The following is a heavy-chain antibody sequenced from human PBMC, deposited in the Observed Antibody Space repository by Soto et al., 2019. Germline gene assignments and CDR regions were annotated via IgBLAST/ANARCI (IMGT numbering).Heavy chain of an antibody. J-gene: IGHJ4*02. V-gene: IGHV3-23*01. CDR1: GVPFVNFA. CDR2: SDRSGDSR. D-gene: IGHD2-8*02. Sequence: VGFLRLSCAASGVPFVNFAVISVRQAPGKGLEWCSSSDRSGDSRIYAGCVKYGFSISRDNSRNPLFLLMNNLRPDDSAMYYCTNASRAYEPTGLYFDSWGQGALVTVSS. CDR3: TNASRAYEPTGLYFDS.